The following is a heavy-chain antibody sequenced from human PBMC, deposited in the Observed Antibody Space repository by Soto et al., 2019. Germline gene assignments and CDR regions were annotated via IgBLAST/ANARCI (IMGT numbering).Heavy chain of an antibody. J-gene: IGHJ5*02. CDR3: TRDASMFDP. Sequence: SETLSLTCTVSGGSISGYYWSWIRQPPGKGLEWIGYIYYSGSTNYNPSLKSRVTISVDTSKNQFSLKLSSVTAADTAVYYCTRDASMFDPWGQGTLVTVSS. CDR2: IYYSGST. D-gene: IGHD2-15*01. V-gene: IGHV4-59*01. CDR1: GGSISGYY.